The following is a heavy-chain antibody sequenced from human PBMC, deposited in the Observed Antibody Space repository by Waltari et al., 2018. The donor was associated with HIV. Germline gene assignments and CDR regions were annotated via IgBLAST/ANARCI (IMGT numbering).Heavy chain of an antibody. V-gene: IGHV3-66*01. J-gene: IGHJ6*02. Sequence: EVQLVESGGGLVQPGGSLRLSCAASGFPVSSNYITWVRQAPGKGLEWVSVIYSGGSTYYADSVKGRFTISRDNSKNTLYLQMNSLRAEDTAVYYCARDWAHSSSWSRYYYHGMDVWGQGTTVTVSS. CDR1: GFPVSSNY. CDR2: IYSGGST. D-gene: IGHD6-13*01. CDR3: ARDWAHSSSWSRYYYHGMDV.